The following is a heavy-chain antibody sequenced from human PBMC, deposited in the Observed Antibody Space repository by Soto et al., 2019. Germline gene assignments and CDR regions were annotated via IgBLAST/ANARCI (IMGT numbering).Heavy chain of an antibody. CDR1: GYSFTSYW. Sequence: PGESLKISCKGSGYSFTSYWIGWVRQMPGKGLEWMGIIYPGDSDTRYSPSFQGQVTISADKSISTAYLQWSSLKASDTAMYYCARHYNWEPYYYYGMDVWGQGTTVTVSS. J-gene: IGHJ6*02. V-gene: IGHV5-51*01. D-gene: IGHD1-1*01. CDR3: ARHYNWEPYYYYGMDV. CDR2: IYPGDSDT.